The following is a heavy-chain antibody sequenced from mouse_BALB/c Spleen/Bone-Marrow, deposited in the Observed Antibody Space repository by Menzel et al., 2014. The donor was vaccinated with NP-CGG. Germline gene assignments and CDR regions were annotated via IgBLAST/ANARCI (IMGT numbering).Heavy chain of an antibody. CDR3: TRGRTWDFDY. D-gene: IGHD4-1*01. V-gene: IGHV1S81*02. CDR2: INPSNGGT. J-gene: IGHJ2*01. CDR1: GYTFTSYY. Sequence: QVQLQQPGAELVKPGASVKLSCKASGYTFTSYYMYWVKQRPGQGLEWIGEINPSNGGTNFNEEFKSRATLTVDKSSSTAYMQLSSLTSEDSAVYYCTRGRTWDFDYWVQGTTLTVSS.